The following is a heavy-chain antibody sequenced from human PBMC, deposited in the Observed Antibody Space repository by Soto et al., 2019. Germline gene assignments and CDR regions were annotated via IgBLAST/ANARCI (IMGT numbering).Heavy chain of an antibody. D-gene: IGHD3-22*01. CDR3: ARDRGYYYDSSGYYPDAFDI. Sequence: EVQLVESGGGLVKPGGSLRLSCAASGFTFSSCSMNWVRQVPGKGLEWVSSISSSSSYIYYADSVKGRFTISRDNAKNSLYLQMNSLRAEDTAVYYCARDRGYYYDSSGYYPDAFDIWGQGTMVTVSS. J-gene: IGHJ3*02. CDR1: GFTFSSCS. V-gene: IGHV3-21*01. CDR2: ISSSSSYI.